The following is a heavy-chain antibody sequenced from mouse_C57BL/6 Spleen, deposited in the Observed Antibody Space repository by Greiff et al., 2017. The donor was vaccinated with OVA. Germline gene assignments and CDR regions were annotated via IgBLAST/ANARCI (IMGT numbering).Heavy chain of an antibody. CDR3: ASLGGSYWYFDV. J-gene: IGHJ1*03. V-gene: IGHV14-3*01. CDR2: IDPANGNT. Sequence: VQLKESVAELVRPGASVKLSCTASGFNIKNTYLHWVKQRPEQGLEWIGRIDPANGNTKYAPKFQGKATITADPSSNTAYLQLSSLTSEDTAIYYCASLGGSYWYFDVWGTGTTVTVSS. D-gene: IGHD4-1*01. CDR1: GFNIKNTY.